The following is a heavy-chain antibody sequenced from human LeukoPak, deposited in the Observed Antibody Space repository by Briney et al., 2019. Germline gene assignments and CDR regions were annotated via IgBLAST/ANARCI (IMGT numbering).Heavy chain of an antibody. V-gene: IGHV4-39*01. Sequence: PSETLSLTCTVSSGSISNSNYFWGWIRQPPGKGLEWIGSIFYSGSTDYNPSLKSRVTISVDTSKNRFSLKLNSVTAADTAVYFCARYYGSGRGSDHWGQGTLVTVSS. CDR2: IFYSGST. D-gene: IGHD3-10*01. CDR1: SGSISNSNYF. CDR3: ARYYGSGRGSDH. J-gene: IGHJ5*02.